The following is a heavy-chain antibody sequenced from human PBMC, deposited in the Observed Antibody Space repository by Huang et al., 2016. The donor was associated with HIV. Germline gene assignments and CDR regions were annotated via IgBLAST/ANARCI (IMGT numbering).Heavy chain of an antibody. CDR2: IMQDGSRK. D-gene: IGHD6-19*01. J-gene: IGHJ4*02. Sequence: EVKLVDSGGGLVQPGGSLRLSCVASGFTFSSYWMSWFRQAPGKGLEWLANIMQDGSRKYYVDSVKGRFTISRDNAKNSLYLQMNSLRGADTAVYYCARGGTYSGWWQDYWGQGTLVTVSS. CDR3: ARGGTYSGWWQDY. CDR1: GFTFSSYW. V-gene: IGHV3-7*01.